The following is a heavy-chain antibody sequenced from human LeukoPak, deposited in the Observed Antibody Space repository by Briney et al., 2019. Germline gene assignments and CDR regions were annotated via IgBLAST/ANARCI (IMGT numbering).Heavy chain of an antibody. CDR1: GYTFTSYD. CDR3: ARGQMEPRYYYYGMGV. CDR2: MNPNSGNT. Sequence: ASVKVSCKASGYTFTSYDINWVRQATGQGLEWMGWMNPNSGNTGYAQKFQGRVTMTRNTSISTAYMELSSLRSEDTAVYYCARGQMEPRYYYYGMGVWGQGTTVTVSS. D-gene: IGHD1-14*01. V-gene: IGHV1-8*01. J-gene: IGHJ6*02.